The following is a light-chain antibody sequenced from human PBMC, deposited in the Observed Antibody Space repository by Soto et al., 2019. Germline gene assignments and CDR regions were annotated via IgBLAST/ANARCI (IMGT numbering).Light chain of an antibody. J-gene: IGLJ2*01. Sequence: QSVLTQPPSASGTPGKRVTISCSGGSSNIGSNTVNWYQQLPGTAPNLLIYSNNQRPSGVPDRFSGSKSGTSASLAISGLQSEDEADYYCAAWDDSLNAVVFGGGTQLTVL. V-gene: IGLV1-44*01. CDR3: AAWDDSLNAVV. CDR2: SNN. CDR1: SSNIGSNT.